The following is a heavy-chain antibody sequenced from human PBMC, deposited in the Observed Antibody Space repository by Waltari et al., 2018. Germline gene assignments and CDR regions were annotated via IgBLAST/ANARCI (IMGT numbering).Heavy chain of an antibody. CDR1: GYTFTGYY. D-gene: IGHD1-7*01. V-gene: IGHV1-2*02. Sequence: HVQVVQSGAEVKRPGASLKVSCKASGYTFTGYYMHGVRQAPGQGLELMGCSTPNRGGTNYAQKFQGRVTMTRDTSISTAYMELSRLRSDDTAVYYCARGITGPTGDYFDYWGQGTLVTVSS. CDR3: ARGITGPTGDYFDY. J-gene: IGHJ4*02. CDR2: STPNRGGT.